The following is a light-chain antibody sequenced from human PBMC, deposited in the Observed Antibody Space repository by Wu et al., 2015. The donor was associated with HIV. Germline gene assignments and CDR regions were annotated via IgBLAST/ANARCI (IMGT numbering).Light chain of an antibody. CDR3: QQYGNSPYT. V-gene: IGKV3-11*01. CDR1: QSVSSY. Sequence: EIVMTQSPATLSVSPGERATLSCRASQSVSSYLAWYQQKPGQAPRLLIYDASNRATGIPARFSGSGSGTDFTLTIRRVEPEDIAVYYCQQYGNSPYTFGQGTKLEIK. J-gene: IGKJ2*01. CDR2: DAS.